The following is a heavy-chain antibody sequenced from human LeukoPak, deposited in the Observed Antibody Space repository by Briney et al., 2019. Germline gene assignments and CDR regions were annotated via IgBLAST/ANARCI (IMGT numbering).Heavy chain of an antibody. CDR3: ARVLGSYDYGDYHYFDY. J-gene: IGHJ4*02. D-gene: IGHD4-17*01. V-gene: IGHV4-34*01. Sequence: PSKTLSLTCAVYGGSFSGYYWSWIRQPPGKGLEWIGEINHSGSTNYNPSLKSRVTISVDTSKNQFSLKLSSVTAADTAVYYCARVLGSYDYGDYHYFDYWGQGTLVTVSS. CDR2: INHSGST. CDR1: GGSFSGYY.